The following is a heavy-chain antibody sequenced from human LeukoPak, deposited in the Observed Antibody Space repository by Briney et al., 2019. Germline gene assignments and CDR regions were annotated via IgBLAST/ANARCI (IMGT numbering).Heavy chain of an antibody. Sequence: PGGSLRLSCAASGFTFSSYAMSWVRQAPGKGLEWVSAISGSGGSTYYADSVKGRFTISRDNSKNTLYLQMNSLRAEDTAVKLWSELIIAGKSKGMSECFDYWGQGTLVTVSS. CDR2: ISGSGGST. V-gene: IGHV3-23*01. CDR1: GFTFSSYA. J-gene: IGHJ4*02. D-gene: IGHD6-13*01. CDR3: SELIIAGKSKGMSECFDY.